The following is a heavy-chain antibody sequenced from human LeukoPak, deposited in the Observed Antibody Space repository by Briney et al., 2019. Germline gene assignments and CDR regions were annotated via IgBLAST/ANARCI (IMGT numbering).Heavy chain of an antibody. J-gene: IGHJ4*02. CDR1: GGSINSGNYY. Sequence: SQTLSLTCSVSGGSINSGNYYWSWIRQPAGKGLEWIGRIYTSGSTNYNPSLKSRVTISVDSSKNQFSLQLNSVTPEDTAVYYCARSEWAGNFDYWGQGTLVTVSS. D-gene: IGHD1-26*01. CDR3: ARSEWAGNFDY. CDR2: IYTSGST. V-gene: IGHV4-61*02.